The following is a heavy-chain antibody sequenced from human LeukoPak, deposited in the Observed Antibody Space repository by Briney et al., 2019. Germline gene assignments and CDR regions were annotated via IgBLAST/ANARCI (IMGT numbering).Heavy chain of an antibody. V-gene: IGHV1-18*01. Sequence: ASVKVSFKASGYTFTSYGISWVRQAPGQGLEGMGWISAYKGNTNYAQKLQGRVTMTTDTSTSTAYMELRSLRSDDTAVYYCARGAPSSSWYWGYYYGMDVWGQGTTVTVSS. J-gene: IGHJ6*02. D-gene: IGHD6-13*01. CDR2: ISAYKGNT. CDR1: GYTFTSYG. CDR3: ARGAPSSSWYWGYYYGMDV.